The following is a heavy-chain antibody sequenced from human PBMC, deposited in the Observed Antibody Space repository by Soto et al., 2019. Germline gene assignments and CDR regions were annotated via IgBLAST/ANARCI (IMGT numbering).Heavy chain of an antibody. CDR3: AGGGERGLNTY. Sequence: EVQLVESGGGLVQPGGSLRLSGAAFGFGFSDSAMHWIRQASGKGLEWIARIRSKANSYLIAYDESVRGRFIISRDDSKKMAYLKMNDLNTEDRAIYYCAGGGERGLNTYGGQGTPVTVS. J-gene: IGHJ4*02. V-gene: IGHV3-73*02. CDR1: GFGFSDSA. D-gene: IGHD3-10*01. CDR2: IRSKANSYLI.